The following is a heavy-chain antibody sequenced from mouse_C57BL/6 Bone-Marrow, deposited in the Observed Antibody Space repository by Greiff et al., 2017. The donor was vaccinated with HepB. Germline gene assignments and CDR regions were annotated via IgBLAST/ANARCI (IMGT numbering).Heavy chain of an antibody. Sequence: EVQLVESEGGLVQPGSSMKLSCTASGFTFSDYYMAWVRQVPEKGLEWVANINYDGSSTYYLDSLKSRFIISRDNAKNILYLQMSSLKSEDTATYYCARDLGTAMDDWGQGASVTVSS. V-gene: IGHV5-16*01. CDR3: ARDLGTAMDD. CDR2: INYDGSST. J-gene: IGHJ4*01. D-gene: IGHD4-1*01. CDR1: GFTFSDYY.